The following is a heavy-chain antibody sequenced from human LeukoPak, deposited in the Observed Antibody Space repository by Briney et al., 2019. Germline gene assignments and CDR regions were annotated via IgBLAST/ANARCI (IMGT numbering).Heavy chain of an antibody. CDR3: ARAGGGKGLYYYYYMDV. J-gene: IGHJ6*03. Sequence: PGTSLRLSCVASGFTFTDYAFNWVRQTPGKGMEWVAVISYDGSNKYYADSVKGRFTISRDNSKNTLYLQMNSLRAEDTAVYYCARAGGGKGLYYYYYMDVWGKGTTVTVSS. CDR2: ISYDGSNK. V-gene: IGHV3-30*04. CDR1: GFTFTDYA. D-gene: IGHD4-23*01.